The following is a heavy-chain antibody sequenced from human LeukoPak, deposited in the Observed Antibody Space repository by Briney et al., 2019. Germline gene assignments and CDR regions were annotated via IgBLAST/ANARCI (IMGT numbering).Heavy chain of an antibody. Sequence: PSETLSLTCTVSGGSISSYYWRWIRQPPGKGLEWIGYIDYSGSTNYNPFLKSRVTISVDTSKNQFSLKLSSVTAADTAVYYCARGLYYGSGSYYYFDYWGQGALVTVSS. CDR1: GGSISSYY. CDR3: ARGLYYGSGSYYYFDY. D-gene: IGHD3-10*01. V-gene: IGHV4-59*01. CDR2: IDYSGST. J-gene: IGHJ4*02.